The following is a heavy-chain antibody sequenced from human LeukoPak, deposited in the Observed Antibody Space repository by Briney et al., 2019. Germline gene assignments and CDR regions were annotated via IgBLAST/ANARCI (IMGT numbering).Heavy chain of an antibody. V-gene: IGHV3-7*01. CDR3: ARDLSRIHLWSNPYFDY. D-gene: IGHD5-18*01. Sequence: GGSLRLSCAASGFTFNTFWMSWVRQAPGKGLEWVANIKHDGSEKYYVDSVKGRFTISRDNAKNSLYLRMSSLRADDTAVYYCARDLSRIHLWSNPYFDYWGQGTLVTVSS. J-gene: IGHJ4*02. CDR2: IKHDGSEK. CDR1: GFTFNTFW.